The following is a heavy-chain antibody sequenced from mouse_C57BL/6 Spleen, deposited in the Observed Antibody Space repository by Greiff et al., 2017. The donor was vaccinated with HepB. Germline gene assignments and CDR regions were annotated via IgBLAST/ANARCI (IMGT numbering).Heavy chain of an antibody. CDR1: GYTFTDYE. CDR2: IDPETGGT. J-gene: IGHJ4*01. Sequence: QVTLIVSGAELVRPGASVTLSCKASGYTFTDYEMHWVKQTPVHGPEWIGAIDPETGGTAYNQKFKGKAILTADKSSCTAYMELRSLTSEDSAVCYYTRSRGWLRAMDYWGQGTSVTVSS. CDR3: TRSRGWLRAMDY. V-gene: IGHV1-15*01. D-gene: IGHD2-2*01.